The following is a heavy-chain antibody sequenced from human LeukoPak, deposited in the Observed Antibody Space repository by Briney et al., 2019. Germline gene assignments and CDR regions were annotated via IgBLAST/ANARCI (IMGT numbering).Heavy chain of an antibody. D-gene: IGHD2-2*01. J-gene: IGHJ5*02. CDR1: VCTYSSYA. V-gene: IGHV1-69*01. CDR3: ARGTGGYCSSTSGLNWFDP. CDR2: IIPTFGTA. Sequence: SVKVSFKATVCTYSSYAISWVRQAPGQGLAWMGGIIPTFGTANYEKKFQGRGTTTADESPSTAYMELSSLRSEATAVYYCARGTGGYCSSTSGLNWFDPWGQGTLVTVSS.